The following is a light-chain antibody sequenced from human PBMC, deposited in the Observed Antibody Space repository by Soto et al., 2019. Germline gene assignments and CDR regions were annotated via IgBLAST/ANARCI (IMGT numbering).Light chain of an antibody. CDR3: QQYGSSGT. V-gene: IGKV3-20*01. CDR2: GAS. Sequence: EIVLTQSPGTLSLSPGERATLSCRASQSVSSSYLAWYQQKPGQAPRLLIYGASNRATGIPDRFSGSGSRTDFTLTISRLEPEDFAVYYCQQYGSSGTFGQGTKVDI. J-gene: IGKJ1*01. CDR1: QSVSSSY.